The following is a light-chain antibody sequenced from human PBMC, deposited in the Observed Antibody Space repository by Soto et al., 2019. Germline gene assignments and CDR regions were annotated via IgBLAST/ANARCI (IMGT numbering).Light chain of an antibody. Sequence: EIVLTQSPATLSLSPGERATLSCRASQSVSSYLAWYQQKPGQAPRLLIYDASNRATGIPARFSGSGSGTDFSLTIIIFEPEDFAVYYCQQRSNWHTFGQGTRLEIK. V-gene: IGKV3-11*01. J-gene: IGKJ5*01. CDR3: QQRSNWHT. CDR1: QSVSSY. CDR2: DAS.